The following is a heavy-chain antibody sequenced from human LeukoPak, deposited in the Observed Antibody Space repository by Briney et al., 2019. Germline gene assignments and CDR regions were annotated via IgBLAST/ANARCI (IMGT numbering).Heavy chain of an antibody. CDR3: ARHPSSYSSSWYDNWFDP. D-gene: IGHD6-13*01. J-gene: IGHJ5*02. CDR2: IYYSGST. V-gene: IGHV4-59*08. CDR1: GGSISSYY. Sequence: SETLSFTCTVSGGSISSYYWSWIRQPPGKGLEWIGYIYYSGSTNYNPSLKSRVTISVDTSKNQFSLKLSSVTAADTAVYYCARHPSSYSSSWYDNWFDPWGQGALVTVSS.